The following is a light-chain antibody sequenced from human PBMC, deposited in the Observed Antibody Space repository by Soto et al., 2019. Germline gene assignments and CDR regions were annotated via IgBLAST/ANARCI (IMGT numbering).Light chain of an antibody. CDR1: SSDVGRYNY. CDR3: SSYAGSNNLV. CDR2: EVS. Sequence: QSVRTQPPSASGSPGQSVTISCTGTSSDVGRYNYVSWYQQYPGKAPKLMIYEVSKRPSGVPDRFSGSKSGNTASLTVSGLQAEDEADYYCSSYAGSNNLVFGGGTKLTVL. J-gene: IGLJ3*02. V-gene: IGLV2-8*01.